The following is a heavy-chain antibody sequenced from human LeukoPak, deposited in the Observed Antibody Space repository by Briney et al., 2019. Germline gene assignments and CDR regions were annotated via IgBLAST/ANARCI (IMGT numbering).Heavy chain of an antibody. J-gene: IGHJ1*01. CDR3: ANHVAAAGTQYFQH. D-gene: IGHD6-13*01. CDR2: INWNSGRI. V-gene: IGHV3-9*01. CDR1: GFTFDDYA. Sequence: PGTSLRLSCAASGFTFDDYAMHWVRQPPGKGLEWVSGINWNSGRIAYADSVKGRFTISRDNAKNSLYLQMNSLRAEDTAVYYCANHVAAAGTQYFQHWGQGTLVTVSS.